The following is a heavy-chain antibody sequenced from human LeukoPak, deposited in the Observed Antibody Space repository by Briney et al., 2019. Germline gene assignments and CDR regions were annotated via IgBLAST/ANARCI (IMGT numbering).Heavy chain of an antibody. CDR3: ARYSSSWYSDHYFDY. V-gene: IGHV3-23*01. D-gene: IGHD6-13*01. CDR1: GFTFSSYA. J-gene: IGHJ4*02. Sequence: GGSLRLSCAASGFTFSSYAMSWVRQAPGKGLEWVSAISGSGGSTYYADSVKGRFTISRDNSKNTLYLQMNSLRAEYTAVYYCARYSSSWYSDHYFDYWGQGTLVTVSS. CDR2: ISGSGGST.